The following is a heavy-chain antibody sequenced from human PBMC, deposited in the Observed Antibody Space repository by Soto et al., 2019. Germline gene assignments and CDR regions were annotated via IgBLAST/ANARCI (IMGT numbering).Heavy chain of an antibody. Sequence: QVQLVESGGGVVQPGRSLRLSCAASGFTFSNYGIHRVRQAPGNGLEWVAVISRDGSVRYYADSVKGRFTISRDNSKNTLYFQVNNLRAEDTAVYYCAKEYCGGHCSSDYFDYWGQGTLVTVSS. D-gene: IGHD2-21*01. J-gene: IGHJ4*02. V-gene: IGHV3-30*18. CDR3: AKEYCGGHCSSDYFDY. CDR1: GFTFSNYG. CDR2: ISRDGSVR.